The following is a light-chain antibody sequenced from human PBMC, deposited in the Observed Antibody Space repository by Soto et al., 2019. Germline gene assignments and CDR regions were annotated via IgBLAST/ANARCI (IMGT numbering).Light chain of an antibody. J-gene: IGKJ5*01. Sequence: IQMTQSPSALSASLGDRVTITCRASQSISSWLAWYQQKPGKAPKLLIYKASSLESGVPSRFSGSGSGTEFTLTISSLQPDDFATYYCQQYNSYPITFGQGTRLEI. V-gene: IGKV1-5*03. CDR1: QSISSW. CDR3: QQYNSYPIT. CDR2: KAS.